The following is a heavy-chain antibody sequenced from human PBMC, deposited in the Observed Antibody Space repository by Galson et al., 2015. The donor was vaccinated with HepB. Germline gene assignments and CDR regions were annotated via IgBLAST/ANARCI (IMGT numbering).Heavy chain of an antibody. V-gene: IGHV3-74*01. CDR3: ARSLRYSDY. Sequence: SLRLSCAASGFTFSSYRMHWVRQAPGEGLVWVSRINSDGSSTRYADSVKGRFTISRDNAKNTLYLQMNSLRAADTAVYYCARSLRYSDYWGQGTLVTVSS. CDR1: GFTFSSYR. J-gene: IGHJ4*02. CDR2: INSDGSST.